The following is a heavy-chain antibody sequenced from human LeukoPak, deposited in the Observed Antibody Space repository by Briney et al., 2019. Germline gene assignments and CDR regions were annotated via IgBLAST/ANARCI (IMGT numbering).Heavy chain of an antibody. Sequence: SETLSLTCTVSGGSVSSGSYYWNWIRRPPGKGLEWIGYIYYNGNTNYSPSLKSRVTMSVDTSKNLFSLKVSSVTAADTAVYYCARGRSNYYGMDVWGQGTTVTVSS. CDR1: GGSVSSGSYY. CDR3: ARGRSNYYGMDV. V-gene: IGHV4-61*01. CDR2: IYYNGNT. D-gene: IGHD1-26*01. J-gene: IGHJ6*02.